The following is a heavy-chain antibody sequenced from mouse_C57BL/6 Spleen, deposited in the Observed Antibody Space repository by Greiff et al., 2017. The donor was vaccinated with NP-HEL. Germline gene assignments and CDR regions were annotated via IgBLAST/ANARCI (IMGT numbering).Heavy chain of an antibody. CDR2: INYDGSST. Sequence: EVKVVESEGGLVQPGSSMKLSCTASGFTFSDYYMAWVRQVPEKGLEWVANINYDGSSTYYLDSLKSRFIISRDNAKNILYLQMSSLKSEDTATYYCARDEGWFRFDYWGQGTTLTVSS. D-gene: IGHD2-2*01. CDR1: GFTFSDYY. V-gene: IGHV5-16*01. CDR3: ARDEGWFRFDY. J-gene: IGHJ2*01.